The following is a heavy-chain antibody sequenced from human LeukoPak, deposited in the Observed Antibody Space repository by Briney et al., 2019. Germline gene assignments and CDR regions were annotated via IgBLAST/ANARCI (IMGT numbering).Heavy chain of an antibody. D-gene: IGHD1-26*01. J-gene: IGHJ4*02. V-gene: IGHV3-23*01. CDR3: AKDLAPARGGVGARFDY. CDR2: ISGSGGST. Sequence: SGGSLRLSCAASGFTFSSYAMSWVRQAPGKGLEWVSAISGSGGSTYYADSVKGRFTISRDNSKNTLYLQMNSLRAEDTAVYYCAKDLAPARGGVGARFDYWGQGTLVTVSS. CDR1: GFTFSSYA.